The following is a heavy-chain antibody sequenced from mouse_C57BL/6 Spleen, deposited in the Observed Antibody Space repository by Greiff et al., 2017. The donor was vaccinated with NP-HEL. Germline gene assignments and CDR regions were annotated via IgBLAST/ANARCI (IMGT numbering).Heavy chain of an antibody. CDR2: IHPNSGST. J-gene: IGHJ4*01. V-gene: IGHV1-64*01. CDR3: ARGGDITTVVATGAMDY. D-gene: IGHD1-1*01. Sequence: QVQLQQPGAELVKPGASVKLSCKASGYTFTSYWMHWVKQRPGQGLEWIGMIHPNSGSTNYNEKFKSKATLTVDKSSSTAYMQLSSLTSEDSAVYYCARGGDITTVVATGAMDYWGQGTSVTVSS. CDR1: GYTFTSYW.